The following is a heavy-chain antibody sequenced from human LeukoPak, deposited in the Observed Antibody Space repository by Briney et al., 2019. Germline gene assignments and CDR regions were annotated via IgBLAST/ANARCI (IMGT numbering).Heavy chain of an antibody. CDR2: IHYSGDT. V-gene: IGHV4-31*03. D-gene: IGHD2-21*01. Sequence: SEPLSLTCTVYDGSISSGSYYWSWIRQHPGKGLESIGYIHYSGDTYYNPSLKSRVTISVDTSKNQFSLKLSSVTAAHTAVYYCARTIATGLKYFKDWGQGSLVTVAS. J-gene: IGHJ4*02. CDR3: ARTIATGLKYFKD. CDR1: DGSISSGSYY.